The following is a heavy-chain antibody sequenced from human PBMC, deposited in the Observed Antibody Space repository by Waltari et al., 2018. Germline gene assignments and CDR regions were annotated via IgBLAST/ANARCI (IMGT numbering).Heavy chain of an antibody. V-gene: IGHV3-9*01. D-gene: IGHD6-6*01. CDR3: AKDQSNYYYGMDV. CDR2: ITWNSGSI. Sequence: EVHLVESGGGLVQPGRSLRLSCAASGFTFDDYAMHWVRQAPGKGLEWVPGITWNSGSIGYADSVKGRFTISRDSAKNSLYLQMNSLRPDDTALYYCAKDQSNYYYGMDVWGQGTTVTVSS. J-gene: IGHJ6*02. CDR1: GFTFDDYA.